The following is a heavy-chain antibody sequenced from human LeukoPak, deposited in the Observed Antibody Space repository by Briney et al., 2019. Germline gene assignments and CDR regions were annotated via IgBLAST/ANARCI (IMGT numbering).Heavy chain of an antibody. CDR3: ARDIRGYSYGDLDY. Sequence: PGGSLRLSCAASGFTFSSYGMHWVRQAPGKGLEWVAFIRYDGSNKYYADSVKGRFTISRDNSKNTLYLQMNSLRAEDTAVYYCARDIRGYSYGDLDYWGQGTLVTVSS. J-gene: IGHJ4*02. V-gene: IGHV3-30*02. CDR1: GFTFSSYG. CDR2: IRYDGSNK. D-gene: IGHD5-18*01.